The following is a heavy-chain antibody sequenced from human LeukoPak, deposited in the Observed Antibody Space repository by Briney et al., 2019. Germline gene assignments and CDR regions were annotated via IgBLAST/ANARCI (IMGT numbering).Heavy chain of an antibody. CDR1: GFTVSSNS. CDR3: ARRAGAYSPPYDY. V-gene: IGHV3-53*01. Sequence: GGSLRLSSTVAGFTVSSNSMSWVRQAPGKGLEWVSFIYSDNTHYSDSVKGRFTISRDNSKNTLYLQMNSLRAEDTAVYYCARRAGAYSPPYDYWGQGTLVTVSS. D-gene: IGHD4/OR15-4a*01. J-gene: IGHJ4*02. CDR2: IYSDNT.